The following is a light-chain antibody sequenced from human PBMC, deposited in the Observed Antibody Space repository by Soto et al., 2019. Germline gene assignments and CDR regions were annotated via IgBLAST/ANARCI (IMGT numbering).Light chain of an antibody. CDR2: DVS. V-gene: IGLV2-11*01. Sequence: QSALTQPRSVSGSPGQSVTMSSTGTSSDVGGYNYVSWYQQHPGKAPKVMIYDVSERPSGVPDRFSGSKSGNTASLTISGLQAEDKADYYCCSYAGSPRYVFGTGTKLTVL. CDR1: SSDVGGYNY. J-gene: IGLJ1*01. CDR3: CSYAGSPRYV.